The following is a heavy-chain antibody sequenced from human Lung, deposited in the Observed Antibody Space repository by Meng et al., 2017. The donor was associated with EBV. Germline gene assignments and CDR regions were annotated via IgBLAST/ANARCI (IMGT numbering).Heavy chain of an antibody. CDR3: ARVGAYCGGDCYHPR. J-gene: IGHJ4*02. V-gene: IGHV4-4*02. Sequence: QVQLQESGPGLLKPSGTLSLPGAVPGGSLSSRNWWSWVRQPPGKGLEWIGEIYHSGSTNYNPSLKSRVTISVDESKNQFSLRLSSVTAADTAVYYCARVGAYCGGDCYHPRWGQGTLVTVSS. CDR1: GGSLSSRNW. CDR2: IYHSGST. D-gene: IGHD2-21*02.